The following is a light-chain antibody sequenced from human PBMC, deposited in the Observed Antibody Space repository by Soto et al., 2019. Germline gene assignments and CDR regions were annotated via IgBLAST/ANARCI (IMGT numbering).Light chain of an antibody. CDR3: QQSYSTLPWT. CDR1: QSITTY. J-gene: IGKJ1*01. V-gene: IGKV1-39*01. Sequence: DIQMTQSPSSLSASVGDRVIVTCRASQSITTYLNWYQQKPGKAPKLLIYAASSLQSGVPSRFSGSGSGTDFTLTISSLQPEDFATYYCQQSYSTLPWTFGQGTKVDIK. CDR2: AAS.